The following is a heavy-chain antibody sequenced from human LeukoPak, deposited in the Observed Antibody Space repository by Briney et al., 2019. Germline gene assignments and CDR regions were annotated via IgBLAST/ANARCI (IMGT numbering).Heavy chain of an antibody. CDR3: AKGDKYSSTWGSSRFGRAIDY. D-gene: IGHD6-13*01. V-gene: IGHV3-30*02. CDR1: GFTFSSYA. Sequence: PGGSLRLSCAASGFTFSSYAMHWVRQAPGKGLEWVAFIRYDGSYRYYADSVKGRFTISRDTSKSTLYLQMNSLRAEDTAVYYCAKGDKYSSTWGSSRFGRAIDYWGQGTLVTVSS. CDR2: IRYDGSYR. J-gene: IGHJ4*02.